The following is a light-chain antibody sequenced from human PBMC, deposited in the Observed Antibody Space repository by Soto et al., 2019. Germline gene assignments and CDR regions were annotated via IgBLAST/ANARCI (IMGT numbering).Light chain of an antibody. CDR2: DVS. CDR1: SSDVGGYNY. Sequence: QSALTQPASVSGSPGQSITISCTGTSSDVGGYNYVSWYQQHPGKAPKLMIYDVSNRASGVSNRFSGSKYGNTASLTISGLQAEDEADYYCSSYTSSSPLYVFGTGTKLTVL. CDR3: SSYTSSSPLYV. V-gene: IGLV2-14*01. J-gene: IGLJ1*01.